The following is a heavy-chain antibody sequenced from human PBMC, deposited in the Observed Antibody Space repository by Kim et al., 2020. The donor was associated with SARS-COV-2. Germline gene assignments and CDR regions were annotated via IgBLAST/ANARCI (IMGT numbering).Heavy chain of an antibody. CDR3: ARVLTSGWSYFDY. Sequence: YAGSMKGSITISRDNARASLYLQMNSLRAEDTAVYYCARVLTSGWSYFDYWGQGTLVTVSS. V-gene: IGHV3-21*01. J-gene: IGHJ4*02. D-gene: IGHD6-19*01.